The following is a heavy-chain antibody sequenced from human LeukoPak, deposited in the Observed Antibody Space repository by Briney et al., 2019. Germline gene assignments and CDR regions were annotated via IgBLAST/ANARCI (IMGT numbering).Heavy chain of an antibody. V-gene: IGHV1-18*01. CDR1: GYTFTSYG. CDR3: ARDADYGDYDNWFDP. CDR2: ISAYNGNT. D-gene: IGHD4-17*01. Sequence: ASVKVSCKASGYTFTSYGISWVRQAPGQGLEWMGWISAYNGNTNYAQKLQGRVTMTTDTSTSTAYMELRSLRSEDTAVYYCARDADYGDYDNWFDPWGQGTLVTVSS. J-gene: IGHJ5*02.